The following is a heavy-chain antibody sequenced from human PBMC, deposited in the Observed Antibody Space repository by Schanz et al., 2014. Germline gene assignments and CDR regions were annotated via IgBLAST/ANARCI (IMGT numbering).Heavy chain of an antibody. J-gene: IGHJ4*02. CDR1: GFIFSGYA. D-gene: IGHD4-17*01. Sequence: QVQLVESGGGVVQPGNSLRLSCAASGFIFSGYAMIWVRQAPGKGLEWVAVITYDGSNKYYADSVKGRFTISKHNSRHTLYLQMDSLTTDDTAVYYCARELRLEYYFDYWGQGTQVTVSS. CDR2: ITYDGSNK. V-gene: IGHV3-30*04. CDR3: ARELRLEYYFDY.